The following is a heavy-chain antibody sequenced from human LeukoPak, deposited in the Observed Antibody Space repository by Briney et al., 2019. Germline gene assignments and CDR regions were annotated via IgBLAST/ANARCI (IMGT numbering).Heavy chain of an antibody. J-gene: IGHJ4*02. CDR2: MNPNSGNT. D-gene: IGHD6-13*01. CDR1: GYTFTSYD. Sequence: GASVKVSCKASGYTFTSYDSNWVRQATGQGLEWMGWMNPNSGNTGYAQKFHGRVTITRNTSISTAYMELSSLRSEDTAVYYCARGLRLIAAAGRGSFGYWGQGTLVTVSS. V-gene: IGHV1-8*03. CDR3: ARGLRLIAAAGRGSFGY.